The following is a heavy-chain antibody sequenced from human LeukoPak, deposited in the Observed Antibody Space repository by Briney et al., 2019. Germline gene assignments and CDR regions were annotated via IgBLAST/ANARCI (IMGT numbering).Heavy chain of an antibody. V-gene: IGHV4-30-2*01. CDR3: ASYSSSSTFLDV. CDR2: IYHSGST. Sequence: SQTLSLTCAVSGGSISSGGYSWSWIRQPPGKGLEWIGYIYHSGSTYYNPSLKSRVTLSVDRSKNQFSLKLSSVTAADTAVYYCASYSSSSTFLDVWGQGTTVTVSS. D-gene: IGHD6-6*01. J-gene: IGHJ6*02. CDR1: GGSISSGGYS.